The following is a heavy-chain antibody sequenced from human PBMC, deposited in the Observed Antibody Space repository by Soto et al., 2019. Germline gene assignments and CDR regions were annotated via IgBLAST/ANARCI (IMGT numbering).Heavy chain of an antibody. CDR2: ISSSGPTI. V-gene: IGHV3-48*01. D-gene: IGHD3-16*01. Sequence: EVQLVESGGGLVQPGGSLRLSCAASGFTFSSYSMNWVRQAPGKGLEWISYISSSGPTIYYADSVKGRFTISRDNAKNALYLEMNRLRAEDTAVYYCETKGGDYWGQGTLVTVSS. CDR3: ETKGGDY. CDR1: GFTFSSYS. J-gene: IGHJ4*02.